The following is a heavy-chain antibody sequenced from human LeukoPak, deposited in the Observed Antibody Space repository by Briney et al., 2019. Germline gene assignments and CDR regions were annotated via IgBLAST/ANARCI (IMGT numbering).Heavy chain of an antibody. D-gene: IGHD2-15*01. CDR1: GYSFTSYW. Sequence: GESLKISCKGSGYSFTSYWIGWVRQMPGKGLEWMGIIYPGDSDTRYSPSFQGQVTISADKSISTAYLQWSGLKSSDTAMYYSARLGYCSGGSCYAPHSWGQGTLVTVSS. J-gene: IGHJ4*02. CDR2: IYPGDSDT. CDR3: ARLGYCSGGSCYAPHS. V-gene: IGHV5-51*01.